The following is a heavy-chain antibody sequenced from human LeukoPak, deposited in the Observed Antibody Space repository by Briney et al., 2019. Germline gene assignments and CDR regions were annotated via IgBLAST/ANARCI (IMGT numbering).Heavy chain of an antibody. V-gene: IGHV4-59*01. Sequence: SETLSLTCTVSGDSINKNYWSWIRQSPGKGLEWIGYIYYIGSTNYNPSLASRITISLDTSKSQFSLTLNSVTAADTAVYYCARVVEGIDDYWGQGTLVTVSS. D-gene: IGHD2-15*01. J-gene: IGHJ4*02. CDR3: ARVVEGIDDY. CDR1: GDSINKNY. CDR2: IYYIGST.